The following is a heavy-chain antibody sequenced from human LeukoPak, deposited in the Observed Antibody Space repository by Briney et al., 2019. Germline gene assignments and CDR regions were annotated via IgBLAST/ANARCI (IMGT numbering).Heavy chain of an antibody. Sequence: SETLSLTCTVSGGSISSGSYYWSWIRQPAGKGLEWIGRIYTSGSTNYNPSLKSRITISVDTSKNQFSLKLSSVTAADTAVYYCARGVEGPRYCSSTSCSGFDPWGQGTLVTVSS. CDR2: IYTSGST. CDR3: ARGVEGPRYCSSTSCSGFDP. V-gene: IGHV4-61*02. D-gene: IGHD2-2*01. J-gene: IGHJ5*02. CDR1: GGSISSGSYY.